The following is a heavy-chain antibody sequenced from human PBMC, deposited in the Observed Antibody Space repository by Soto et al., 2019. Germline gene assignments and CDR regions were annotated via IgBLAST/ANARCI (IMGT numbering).Heavy chain of an antibody. CDR2: INPNSGVA. D-gene: IGHD6-13*01. Sequence: QVRLVQSGAEVKRPGASVKVSCKASGFTFTGYYMHWVRQAPGQGLEWIGWINPNSGVANYAQKFHDWVTITRDTSITTAYMELSGLKSDDTAVYFCAKDDAGHPDFWGQGTLVTVSS. J-gene: IGHJ4*02. V-gene: IGHV1-2*04. CDR3: AKDDAGHPDF. CDR1: GFTFTGYY.